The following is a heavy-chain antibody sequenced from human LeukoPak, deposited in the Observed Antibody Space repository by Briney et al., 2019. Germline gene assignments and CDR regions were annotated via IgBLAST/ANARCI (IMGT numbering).Heavy chain of an antibody. Sequence: SVKVSCKASEGTFSSYAISWVRQAPGQGLEWMGGIIPIFGTANYAQKFQGRVTITTDESTSTAYMELSSLRSEDTAVYYCARPGGYSSSYFDYWGQGTLVTVSS. J-gene: IGHJ4*02. CDR2: IIPIFGTA. CDR3: ARPGGYSSSYFDY. V-gene: IGHV1-69*05. D-gene: IGHD6-13*01. CDR1: EGTFSSYA.